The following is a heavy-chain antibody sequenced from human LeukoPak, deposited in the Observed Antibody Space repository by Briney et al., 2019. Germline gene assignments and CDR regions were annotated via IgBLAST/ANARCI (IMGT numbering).Heavy chain of an antibody. D-gene: IGHD1-7*01. Sequence: GGSLRLSCAASGLTFCDHYMDWVRQAPGKGLEWVAQIRNKANSYTTNYAASVKGRFTISRDDSKNSLYLQMSSLKTEDTAVYYSGDLGTTVWGQGTLVTVSS. V-gene: IGHV3-72*01. CDR1: GLTFCDHY. CDR3: GDLGTTV. J-gene: IGHJ4*02. CDR2: IRNKANSYTT.